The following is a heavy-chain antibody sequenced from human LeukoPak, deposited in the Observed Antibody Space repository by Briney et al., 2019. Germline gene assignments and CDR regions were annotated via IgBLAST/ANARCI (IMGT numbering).Heavy chain of an antibody. CDR1: GYSFSTYW. J-gene: IGHJ4*02. D-gene: IGHD2-21*01. CDR2: IRPSDSEP. V-gene: IGHV5-10-1*01. Sequence: KVSCKVSGYSFSTYWITWVRQMPGGALEWMGRIRPSDSEPNYSPSFQGHVTISADRSINTVYLQWSSLRASGTAIYFCARHYSNDHTLFDFWGQGALVTVST. CDR3: ARHYSNDHTLFDF.